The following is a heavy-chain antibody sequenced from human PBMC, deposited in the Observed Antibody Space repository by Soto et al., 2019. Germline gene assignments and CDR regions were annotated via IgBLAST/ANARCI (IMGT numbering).Heavy chain of an antibody. CDR3: ARETRYYDFWSGYPSDYYYGMDV. V-gene: IGHV4-61*01. CDR2: IYYSGST. J-gene: IGHJ6*02. Sequence: QVQLQESGPGLVKPSETLSLTCTVSGGSVSSGSYYWSWIRQPPGKGLEWIGYIYYSGSTNYNPPLKSRVTISVDTSKNQIALKLSSVTAADTAVYYCARETRYYDFWSGYPSDYYYGMDVWGQGTTVTVSS. CDR1: GGSVSSGSYY. D-gene: IGHD3-3*01.